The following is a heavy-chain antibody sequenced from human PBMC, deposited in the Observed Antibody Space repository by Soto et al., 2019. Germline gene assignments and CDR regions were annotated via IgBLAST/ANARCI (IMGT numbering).Heavy chain of an antibody. CDR3: ARVDSSSWYYFDY. D-gene: IGHD6-13*01. Sequence: EVQLVESGGGLVKPGGSLRLSCAASGFTFSSYSMNWVRQAPGKGLEWDSSISSSSSYIYYADSVKGRFTSSRDNAKNSLYLQMNSLRAEDTAVYYCARVDSSSWYYFDYWGQGTLVTVSS. J-gene: IGHJ4*02. CDR2: ISSSSSYI. V-gene: IGHV3-21*01. CDR1: GFTFSSYS.